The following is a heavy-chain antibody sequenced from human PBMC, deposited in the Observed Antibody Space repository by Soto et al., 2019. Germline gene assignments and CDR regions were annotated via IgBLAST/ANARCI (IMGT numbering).Heavy chain of an antibody. D-gene: IGHD5-12*01. V-gene: IGHV4-4*07. CDR3: ARDLAADGDGYNPPPWFDP. CDR1: GGSISSYY. Sequence: QVQLQESGPGLVKPSETLSLTCTVSGGSISSYYWSWIRQPAGKGLEWIGRIYTSGSTNYNPSLKSRVTMSVDTSKNQFSLKLSSVTAADTAVYYCARDLAADGDGYNPPPWFDPWGQGTLVTVSS. CDR2: IYTSGST. J-gene: IGHJ5*02.